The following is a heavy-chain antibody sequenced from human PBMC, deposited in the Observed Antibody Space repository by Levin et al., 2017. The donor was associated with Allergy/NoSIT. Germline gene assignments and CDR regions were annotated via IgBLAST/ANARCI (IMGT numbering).Heavy chain of an antibody. J-gene: IGHJ4*02. CDR3: AKDAIRGSDQPYYFDY. CDR1: GFTFNNYA. V-gene: IGHV3-23*01. CDR2: IINSGVGT. Sequence: GESLKISCAASGFTFNNYAMSWVRQAPGKGLEWVSAIINSGVGTYYADSVKGRFTISRDNSKNTMYLQMNSLRAEDTAVDFCAKDAIRGSDQPYYFDYWGQGTLVTASS. D-gene: IGHD6-19*01.